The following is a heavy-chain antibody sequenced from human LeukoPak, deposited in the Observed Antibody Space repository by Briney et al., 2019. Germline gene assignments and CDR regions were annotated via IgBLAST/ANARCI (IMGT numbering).Heavy chain of an antibody. CDR3: ASSRLRFSEWLPLDV. J-gene: IGHJ6*02. D-gene: IGHD3-3*01. CDR2: INHSGST. V-gene: IGHV4-34*01. CDR1: GGSFSGYY. Sequence: PSETLSLTCAVYGGSFSGYYWSWIRQPPGKGLEWIGEINHSGSTNYNPSLKSRVTISVDTSKNQFSLKLSSVTAADTAVYYCASSRLRFSEWLPLDVWGQGTTVTVSS.